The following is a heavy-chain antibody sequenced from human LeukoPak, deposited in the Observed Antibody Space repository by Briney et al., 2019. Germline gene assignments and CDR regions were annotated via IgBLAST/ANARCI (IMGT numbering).Heavy chain of an antibody. J-gene: IGHJ4*02. CDR1: GFTFKSYD. V-gene: IGHV3-13*01. D-gene: IGHD6-13*01. CDR2: IGTAGDT. Sequence: GGSLRLSCAASGFTFKSYDMHWVRQVAGRGLEWVSGIGTAGDTYYQGFVKGRFTISSENAKNTLYLQMNNLRAGDTALYYCARGGRGSSWYEKWGQGTLVAVSS. CDR3: ARGGRGSSWYEK.